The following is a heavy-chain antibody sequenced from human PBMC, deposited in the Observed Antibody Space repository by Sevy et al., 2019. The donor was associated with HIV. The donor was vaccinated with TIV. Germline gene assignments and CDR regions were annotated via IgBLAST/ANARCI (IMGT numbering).Heavy chain of an antibody. J-gene: IGHJ5*02. D-gene: IGHD2-15*01. V-gene: IGHV1-2*02. CDR3: ARAPGGYCSAGSCPLFNP. CDR2: IKPNSGGT. Sequence: ASVKVSCKASGYTFTDYYMHWVRQAPGQGLEWMGWIKPNSGGTKYAQKFQDRVTMTRDTSISTAYMELSSLRSDDTAVYYCARAPGGYCSAGSCPLFNPWGQGTLVTISS. CDR1: GYTFTDYY.